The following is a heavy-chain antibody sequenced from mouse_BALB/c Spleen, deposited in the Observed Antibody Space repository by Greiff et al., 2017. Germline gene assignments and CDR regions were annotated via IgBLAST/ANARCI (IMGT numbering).Heavy chain of an antibody. CDR3: ARHREVDYYAMDD. J-gene: IGHJ4*01. CDR1: GFTFSSYG. Sequence: EVQGVESGGDLVKPGGSLKLSCAASGFTFSSYGMSWVRQTPDKRLEWVATISSGGSYTYYPDSVKGRFTISRDNAKNTLYLQMSSLKSEDTAMYYCARHREVDYYAMDDWGEGTSVTVSS. D-gene: IGHD3-3*01. CDR2: ISSGGSYT. V-gene: IGHV5-6*01.